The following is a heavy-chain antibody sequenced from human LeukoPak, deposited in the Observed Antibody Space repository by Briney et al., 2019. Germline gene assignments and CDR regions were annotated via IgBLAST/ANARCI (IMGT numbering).Heavy chain of an antibody. CDR1: GYTFTGYY. V-gene: IGHV1-2*02. J-gene: IGHJ5*02. D-gene: IGHD5-18*01. CDR3: ARAFALGGAMVTSYWLDP. CDR2: INPNSGGT. Sequence: ASVKVSCKASGYTFTGYYMHWVRQAPGQGLEWMGWINPNSGGTNYAQKFQGRVTMTRDTSISTAYMELSRLRSDDTAVYYCARAFALGGAMVTSYWLDPWGQGTLVTVSS.